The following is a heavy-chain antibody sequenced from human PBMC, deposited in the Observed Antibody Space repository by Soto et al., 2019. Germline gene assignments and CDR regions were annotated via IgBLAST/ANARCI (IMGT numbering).Heavy chain of an antibody. V-gene: IGHV1-69*13. CDR3: AQCSSTSCYVADYYGMNV. CDR1: GGTFSSYA. CDR2: IIPIFGTA. Sequence: SVKVSCKASGGTFSSYAISWVRRAPGQGLEWMGGIIPIFGTANYAQKFQGRVTITADESTSTAYMELSSLRSEDTAVYYCAQCSSTSCYVADYYGMNVWGQGTTVTVSS. J-gene: IGHJ6*02. D-gene: IGHD2-2*01.